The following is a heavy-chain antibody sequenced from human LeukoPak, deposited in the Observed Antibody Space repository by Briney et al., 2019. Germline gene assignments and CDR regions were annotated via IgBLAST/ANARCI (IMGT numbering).Heavy chain of an antibody. D-gene: IGHD2-21*02. J-gene: IGHJ4*02. CDR2: INPSGGST. CDR3: ARSCGGDCYVSFRYYFDY. V-gene: IGHV1-46*01. Sequence: ASVKVSCKASGYTFTSYYMHWVRQAPGQGLEWMGIINPSGGSTSNAQKFQGRVTMTRDTSTSTVYMELSSLRSEDTAVYYCARSCGGDCYVSFRYYFDYWGQGTLVTVSS. CDR1: GYTFTSYY.